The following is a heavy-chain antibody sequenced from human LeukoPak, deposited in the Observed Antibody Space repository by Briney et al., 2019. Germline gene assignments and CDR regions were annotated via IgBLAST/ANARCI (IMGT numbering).Heavy chain of an antibody. CDR1: GYTFTSYY. J-gene: IGHJ4*02. CDR2: INPSGGST. V-gene: IGHV1-46*03. Sequence: ASVKVSCKASGYTFTSYYMHWVRQAPGQGLEWMGIINPSGGSTSYAQKFQGRVTMTRDTSTSTVYMELSSLRAEDTAVYYCARSQEELCFDYWGQGTLVTVSS. CDR3: ARSQEELCFDY. D-gene: IGHD3-16*01.